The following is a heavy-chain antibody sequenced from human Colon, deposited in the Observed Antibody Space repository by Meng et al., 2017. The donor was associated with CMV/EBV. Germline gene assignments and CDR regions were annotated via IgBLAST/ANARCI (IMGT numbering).Heavy chain of an antibody. J-gene: IGHJ5*02. CDR3: ARETMAAVGLTVDP. CDR1: GGSIRSGNFY. Sequence: SCSVSGGSIRSGNFYWSRSRQAPGRGLEWLGYIYESGSSYYNPTLKSRLIISADPSKNQFSLKLASVTAADTAVYYCARETMAAVGLTVDPWGQGTLVTVSS. V-gene: IGHV4-30-4*01. CDR2: IYESGSS. D-gene: IGHD6-13*01.